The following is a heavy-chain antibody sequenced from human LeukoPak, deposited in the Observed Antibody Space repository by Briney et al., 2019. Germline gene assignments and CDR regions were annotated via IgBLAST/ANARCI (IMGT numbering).Heavy chain of an antibody. CDR2: ISSSSSYI. CDR3: ARRTYCGGDCYSVGDFDI. Sequence: PGGSLRLSCAASEFTFSIYSMNWVRQAPGKGLEWVSSISSSSSYIYYADSVKGRFTISRDNAKNSLYLQMNSLRAEDTAVYYCARRTYCGGDCYSVGDFDIWGQGTMVTVSS. V-gene: IGHV3-21*01. D-gene: IGHD2-21*02. J-gene: IGHJ3*02. CDR1: EFTFSIYS.